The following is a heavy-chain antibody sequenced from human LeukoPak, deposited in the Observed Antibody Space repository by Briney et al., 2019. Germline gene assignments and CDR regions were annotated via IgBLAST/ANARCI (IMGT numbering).Heavy chain of an antibody. CDR3: ARETSQKGAHYMDV. CDR2: IYYSGST. CDR1: GGSISSYY. D-gene: IGHD3-16*01. Sequence: PSETLSLTCTVSGGSISSYYWSWIRQPPGKGLEWIGYIYYSGSTSYKPSLKSRVTISVDTSKNQFSLNMRSVTAADTAVYYCARETSQKGAHYMDVWGKGTTVTISS. V-gene: IGHV4-59*01. J-gene: IGHJ6*03.